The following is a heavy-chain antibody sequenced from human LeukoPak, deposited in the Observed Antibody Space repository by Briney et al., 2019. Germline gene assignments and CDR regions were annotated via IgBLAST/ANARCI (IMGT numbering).Heavy chain of an antibody. J-gene: IGHJ4*02. CDR3: ARDLGDGGYSYGTPFDY. V-gene: IGHV1-18*01. Sequence: ASVKVSCKASGYTFTSYGISWVRQTPGQGLEWMGWISAYNGNTNYAQKLQGRVTMTTDTSTSTAYMELRSLRSDDTAVYYCARDLGDGGYSYGTPFDYWGQGTLVTVSS. CDR1: GYTFTSYG. CDR2: ISAYNGNT. D-gene: IGHD5-18*01.